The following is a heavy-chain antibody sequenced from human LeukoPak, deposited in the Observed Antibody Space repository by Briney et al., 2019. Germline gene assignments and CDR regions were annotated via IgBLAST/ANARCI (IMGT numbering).Heavy chain of an antibody. Sequence: SETLSLTCAVYGGSFSGYYCSWIRQPPEKGLEWIGEISHSGSTNYNPSLKSRVTISVDTSKNQFSLKLSSVTAADTAVYYCARTKIVDTAIQYYYYGMDVWGQGTTVTAS. CDR3: ARTKIVDTAIQYYYYGMDV. D-gene: IGHD5-18*01. J-gene: IGHJ6*02. CDR1: GGSFSGYY. V-gene: IGHV4-34*01. CDR2: ISHSGST.